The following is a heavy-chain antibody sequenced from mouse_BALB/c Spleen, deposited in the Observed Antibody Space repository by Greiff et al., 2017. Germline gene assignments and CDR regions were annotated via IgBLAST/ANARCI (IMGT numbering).Heavy chain of an antibody. CDR2: IDPSDSET. J-gene: IGHJ4*01. V-gene: IGHV1S126*01. Sequence: VKLQESGPQLVRPGASVKISCKASGYSFTSYWMHWVKQRPGQGLEWIGMIDPSDSETRLNQKFKDKATLTVDKSSSTAYMQLSSPTSEDSAVYYCARGDGYYAMDYWGQGTSVTVSS. CDR3: ARGDGYYAMDY. CDR1: GYSFTSYW. D-gene: IGHD2-3*01.